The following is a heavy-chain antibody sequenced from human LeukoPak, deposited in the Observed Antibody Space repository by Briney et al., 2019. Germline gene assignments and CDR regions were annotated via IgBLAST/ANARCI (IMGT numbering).Heavy chain of an antibody. J-gene: IGHJ4*02. CDR2: IYYTGTT. V-gene: IGHV4-59*01. CDR1: GGSTSRYY. Sequence: SETLSLTCTDSGGSTSRYYWTWIRQPPGKGLEWIGHIYYTGTTTYNPSLNSRVTISRDTSKNHFSLKLSSFTPADTAVYYCARVPSLVPAVLVYWGQGTLVIVSS. CDR3: ARVPSLVPAVLVY. D-gene: IGHD2-2*01.